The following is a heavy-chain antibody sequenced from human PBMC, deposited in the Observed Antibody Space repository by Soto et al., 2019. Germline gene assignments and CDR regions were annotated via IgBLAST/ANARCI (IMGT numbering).Heavy chain of an antibody. J-gene: IGHJ3*01. D-gene: IGHD3-22*01. V-gene: IGHV3-48*01. CDR3: AIDQLYYYDISGSHLNAYDF. CDR1: GVTSRNDG. Sequence: GGSRRLPSAASGVTSRNDGMIWVRQAPGKGLERVSYIGIGSSTKYYADSVKGRFTISRDNAKNSLYLQMNSLRAEDTAVYYCAIDQLYYYDISGSHLNAYDFRGRGTIVPVSS. CDR2: IGIGSSTK.